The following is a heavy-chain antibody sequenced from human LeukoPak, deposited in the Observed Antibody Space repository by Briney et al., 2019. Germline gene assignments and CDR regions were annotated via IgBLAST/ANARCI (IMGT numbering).Heavy chain of an antibody. CDR3: ARGHGXXVXXXFDX. CDR1: GGSISSGSYY. CDR2: IYTSGST. J-gene: IGHJ4*01. V-gene: IGHV4-61*02. Sequence: PSETLSLTCTVSGGSISSGSYYWSWIRQPAGKGLEWIGRIYTSGSTNYNPSLKSRVTISVDTSKNQFSLRLSSVTAADTAVYYCARGHGXXVXXXFDXW.